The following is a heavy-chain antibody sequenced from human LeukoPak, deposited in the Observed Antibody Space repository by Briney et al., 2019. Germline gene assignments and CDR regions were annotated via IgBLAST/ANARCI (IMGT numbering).Heavy chain of an antibody. CDR3: ARDGTNYGGNSAYYYGMDV. D-gene: IGHD4-23*01. Sequence: PSETLSLTCAVFGGSFSGYYWSWIRQSPEKGLEWIGEMSHTGATNYNPSLKSRVTVSVDTSKKQFSLNLRSVTAADTAVYYCARDGTNYGGNSAYYYGMDVWGQGTTVTVSS. CDR1: GGSFSGYY. J-gene: IGHJ6*02. CDR2: MSHTGAT. V-gene: IGHV4-34*01.